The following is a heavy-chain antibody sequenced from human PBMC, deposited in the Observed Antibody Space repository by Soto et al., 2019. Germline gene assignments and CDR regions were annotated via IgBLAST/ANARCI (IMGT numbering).Heavy chain of an antibody. V-gene: IGHV4-34*01. J-gene: IGHJ6*02. CDR2: INHGGST. Sequence: TSETLSLTCAVYGGSFSCYYWTWIRQPPGKGLEWIGQINHGGSTIYNPSPKSRVTMSIDTSKNQFSLRLTSVTAAETGVYYCARAXGRSSGWGAYYYYGLDVWGQGTTVTVSS. D-gene: IGHD6-19*01. CDR1: GGSFSCYY. CDR3: ARAXGRSSGWGAYYYYGLDV.